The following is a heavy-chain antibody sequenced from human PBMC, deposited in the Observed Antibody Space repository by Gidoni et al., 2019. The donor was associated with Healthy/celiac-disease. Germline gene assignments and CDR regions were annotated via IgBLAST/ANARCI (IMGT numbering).Heavy chain of an antibody. V-gene: IGHV4-61*02. CDR2: IYTSGST. J-gene: IGHJ4*02. CDR1: GGSTSSGSYY. CDR3: ASTPVVVPAALYY. D-gene: IGHD2-2*01. Sequence: QVQLQESGPGLVKPSQTLSLTCTVSGGSTSSGSYYWSWIRQPAGKGLEWIGRIYTSGSTNYNPSLKSRVTISVDTSKNQFSLKLSSVTAADTAVYYCASTPVVVPAALYYWGQGTLVTVSS.